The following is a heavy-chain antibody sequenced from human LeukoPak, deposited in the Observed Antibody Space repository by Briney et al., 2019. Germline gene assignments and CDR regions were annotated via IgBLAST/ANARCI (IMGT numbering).Heavy chain of an antibody. V-gene: IGHV4-59*01. D-gene: IGHD4-17*01. J-gene: IGHJ4*02. CDR1: GGSISSYY. CDR2: FYYSGST. CDR3: ARGDMTTVTTMGY. Sequence: PSETLSLTCTVSGGSISSYYWSWIRQPPGKGLEWIGYFYYSGSTNYNPSPKSRVSISVDTSKNQFSLKLSSVTTADTAVYYCARGDMTTVTTMGYWGQGTLVTVSS.